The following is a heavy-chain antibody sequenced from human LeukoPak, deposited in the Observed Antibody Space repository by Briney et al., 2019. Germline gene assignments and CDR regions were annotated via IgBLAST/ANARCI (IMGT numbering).Heavy chain of an antibody. V-gene: IGHV4-4*07. Sequence: SETLSLTCTVSGGSTSSYYWSWIRQPAGKGLEWIGRIYTSGSTNYNPSLKSRVAMSVDTSKNQFSLKLSSVTAADTAVYYYARGNIAAAVDWGQGTLVTVSS. J-gene: IGHJ4*02. CDR2: IYTSGST. D-gene: IGHD6-13*01. CDR3: ARGNIAAAVD. CDR1: GGSTSSYY.